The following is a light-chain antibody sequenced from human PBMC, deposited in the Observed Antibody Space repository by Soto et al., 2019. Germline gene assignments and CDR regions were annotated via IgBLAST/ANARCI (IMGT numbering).Light chain of an antibody. J-gene: IGKJ1*01. Sequence: GDRVTITCRASQSISYYLNWYQQKPGKAPRLLIYGASNLQSGVPSRFSGSGSGTVFTLTINILEPDDFAVYYCHQYGNSPQTFGQGTKVDIK. CDR2: GAS. V-gene: IGKV1-39*01. CDR3: HQYGNSPQT. CDR1: QSISYY.